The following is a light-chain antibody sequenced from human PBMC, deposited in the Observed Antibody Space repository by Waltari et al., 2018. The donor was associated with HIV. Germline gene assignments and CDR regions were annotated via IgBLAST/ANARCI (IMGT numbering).Light chain of an antibody. J-gene: IGKJ4*01. V-gene: IGKV3-11*01. CDR1: QSVSTY. Sequence: IVLTQSPATLSLFRGERATLSCRTSQSVSTYLAWYQQRPGQAPRLLIEDASSRATGIPARFSGSGSGTDFTLTISSLEPADFAVYYCQQRSDWPRSTFGGGTKVEIK. CDR3: QQRSDWPRST. CDR2: DAS.